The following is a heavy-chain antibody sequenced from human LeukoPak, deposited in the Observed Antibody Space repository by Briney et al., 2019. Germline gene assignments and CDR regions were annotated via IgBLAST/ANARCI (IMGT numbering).Heavy chain of an antibody. CDR3: ARDYFGSPSALDY. CDR2: INWNGGST. CDR1: GFAFSSYA. D-gene: IGHD1-26*01. V-gene: IGHV3-20*04. Sequence: PGGSLRLSCAASGFAFSSYAMSWVRQAPGKGPERVSGINWNGGSTGYADSEKGRFTISRDNAKNSLYLQMNSLRAEDTALYYCARDYFGSPSALDYWGQGTLVTVSS. J-gene: IGHJ4*02.